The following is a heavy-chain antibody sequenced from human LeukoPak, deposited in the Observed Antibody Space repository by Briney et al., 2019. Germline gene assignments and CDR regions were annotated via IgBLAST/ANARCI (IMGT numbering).Heavy chain of an antibody. CDR1: GGSFSGYY. CDR3: ARHCCSGPAKRVFDI. Sequence: SETLSLTCAVYGGSFSGYYWSWIRQPPGKGLEWIGEINHSGSTNYNPSLKSRVTISVDTSNNQFSLRLGSVTAADTAVYHCARHCCSGPAKRVFDIWGQGTMVTVSS. V-gene: IGHV4-34*01. CDR2: INHSGST. D-gene: IGHD2-15*01. J-gene: IGHJ3*02.